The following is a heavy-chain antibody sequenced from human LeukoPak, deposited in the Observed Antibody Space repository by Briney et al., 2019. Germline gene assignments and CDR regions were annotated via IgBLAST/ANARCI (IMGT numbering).Heavy chain of an antibody. CDR3: AKGVRAVAGTSWPN. CDR2: ISGSGGST. D-gene: IGHD6-19*01. CDR1: GLTFSSYA. Sequence: GGSLRLSCAASGLTFSSYAMSWVRQAPGKGLEWVSAISGSGGSTYFADSLKGRFTISRDNSKNTLYLQLNSLRAEDTAVYYCAKGVRAVAGTSWPNWGQGTLVTVSS. V-gene: IGHV3-23*01. J-gene: IGHJ4*02.